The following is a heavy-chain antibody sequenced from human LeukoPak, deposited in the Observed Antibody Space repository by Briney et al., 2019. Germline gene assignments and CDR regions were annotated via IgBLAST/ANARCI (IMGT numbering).Heavy chain of an antibody. Sequence: PSETLSLTCAVYGGSFSGYYWSWIRQPPGKGLEWIGEINHSGSTNYNPSLKSRVTISVDTSKNQFSLKLSSVTAADTAVYYCARGSTYCGGDRYSPHAEYFQHWGQGTLVTVSS. CDR3: ARGSTYCGGDRYSPHAEYFQH. CDR2: INHSGST. CDR1: GGSFSGYY. J-gene: IGHJ1*01. D-gene: IGHD2-21*02. V-gene: IGHV4-34*01.